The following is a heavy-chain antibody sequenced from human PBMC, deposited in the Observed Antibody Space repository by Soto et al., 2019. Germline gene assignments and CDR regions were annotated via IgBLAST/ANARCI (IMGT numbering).Heavy chain of an antibody. CDR3: ARDDDSAARPIYYYGMDV. Sequence: GGSLRLSCAASGFTFISYSMNWVRQAPGKGLEWVSSISSSSYIYYADSVKGRFTISRDNAKNSLYLQMNSLRAEDTAVYYCARDDDSAARPIYYYGMDVWGQGTTVTVSS. J-gene: IGHJ6*02. CDR2: ISSSSYI. CDR1: GFTFISYS. D-gene: IGHD6-6*01. V-gene: IGHV3-21*01.